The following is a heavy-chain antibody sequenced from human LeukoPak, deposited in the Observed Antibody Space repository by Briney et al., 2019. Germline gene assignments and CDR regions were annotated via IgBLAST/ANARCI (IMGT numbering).Heavy chain of an antibody. D-gene: IGHD3-3*01. CDR3: ARGVDYTALDI. V-gene: IGHV3-30*02. CDR2: IRYDGSHK. Sequence: HPGGSLRLSCAASGFTFSSFAMHWVRQAPGKGLEWVTFIRYDGSHKYYADSVRGRFTISRDISKDMLYLEMNNVNVDDTAVYFCARGVDYTALDIWGQGTMVSVSS. J-gene: IGHJ3*02. CDR1: GFTFSSFA.